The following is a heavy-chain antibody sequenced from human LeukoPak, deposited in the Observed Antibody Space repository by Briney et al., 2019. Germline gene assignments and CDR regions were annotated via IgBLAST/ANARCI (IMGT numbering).Heavy chain of an antibody. V-gene: IGHV3-30*04. J-gene: IGHJ6*04. Sequence: GGSLRLSCAASGFTFSSYAMHWVRQAPGKGLEWVAVISYDGSNKYYADSVKGRFTISRDNSKNTLYLQMNSLRAEDTAVYYCAREDIVVVPAAPRPYYYYGMDVWGKGTTVTVSS. CDR2: ISYDGSNK. CDR3: AREDIVVVPAAPRPYYYYGMDV. CDR1: GFTFSSYA. D-gene: IGHD2-2*01.